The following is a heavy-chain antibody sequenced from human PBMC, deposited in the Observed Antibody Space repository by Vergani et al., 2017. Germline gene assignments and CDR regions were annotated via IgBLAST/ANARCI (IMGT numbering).Heavy chain of an antibody. CDR3: ARHQYPGYCSGGSCYVGGIDY. V-gene: IGHV5-51*01. Sequence: EVQLVQSGAEVKKPGESLKISCKGSGYSFTSYRIGWVRQMPGKGLEWMGIIYPGDSDTRYSPSFQGQVTISADKSISTAYLQWSSLKASDTAMYYCARHQYPGYCSGGSCYVGGIDYWGQGTLVTVSS. CDR1: GYSFTSYR. D-gene: IGHD2-15*01. J-gene: IGHJ4*02. CDR2: IYPGDSDT.